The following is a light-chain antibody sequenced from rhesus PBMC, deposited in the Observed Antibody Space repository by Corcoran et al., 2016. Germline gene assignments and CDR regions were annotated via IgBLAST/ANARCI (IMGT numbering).Light chain of an antibody. CDR1: ENVNNY. CDR2: KAC. CDR3: QHSYGTPYS. Sequence: DIQMTQSPSSLSASVGDRVTITCRASENVNNYLHWYQQKPGKAPKLLIYKACTLQSGVPSRFSGSGSGTDFTLTISSLQPEDFATYYCQHSYGTPYSFGQGTKVEIK. V-gene: IGKV1-74*01. J-gene: IGKJ2*01.